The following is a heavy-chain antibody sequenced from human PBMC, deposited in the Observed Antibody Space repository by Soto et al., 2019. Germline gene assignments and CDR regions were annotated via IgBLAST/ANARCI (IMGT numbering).Heavy chain of an antibody. CDR3: ARAPSARIAAAGREFDY. Sequence: SETLSLTCAVSGGSISSSNWWSWGRQPPGKGLEWIGEIYHSGSTNYNPSLKSRVTISVDKSKNQFSLKLSSVTAADTAVYYCARAPSARIAAAGREFDYWGQGTLVTVPS. J-gene: IGHJ4*02. CDR2: IYHSGST. D-gene: IGHD6-13*01. CDR1: GGSISSSNW. V-gene: IGHV4-4*02.